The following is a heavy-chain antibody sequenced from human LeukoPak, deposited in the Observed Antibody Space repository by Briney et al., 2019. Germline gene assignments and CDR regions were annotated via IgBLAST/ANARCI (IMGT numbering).Heavy chain of an antibody. V-gene: IGHV4-39*01. Sequence: PSVTLSLTCTVSGVSISSSNSYWGWIRQPPGKGLEWIGSIYYSGNTYYNASLKSQVSISIDTSKNQFSLRLTSVTAADTAVYYCARLKYYYDSSGSRAEYFQHWGQGTLVTASS. CDR3: ARLKYYYDSSGSRAEYFQH. J-gene: IGHJ1*01. D-gene: IGHD3-22*01. CDR1: GVSISSSNSY. CDR2: IYYSGNT.